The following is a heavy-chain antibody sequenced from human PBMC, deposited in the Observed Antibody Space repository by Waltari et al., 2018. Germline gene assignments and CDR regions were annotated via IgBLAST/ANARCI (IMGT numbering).Heavy chain of an antibody. V-gene: IGHV3-74*01. Sequence: EVQLVEAGGDIVQPGGSLRLSCAASGFRFSDYWMHGVRQVPGKGLVGVSRFNSDGSSISYSDSVKGRLTISRDNSKNMLYLQLNSLRAKDTAVYYCARKGGRGYTYGPFYYDSWGQGTLVTVSS. CDR2: FNSDGSSI. CDR3: ARKGGRGYTYGPFYYDS. J-gene: IGHJ4*02. D-gene: IGHD5-18*01. CDR1: GFRFSDYW.